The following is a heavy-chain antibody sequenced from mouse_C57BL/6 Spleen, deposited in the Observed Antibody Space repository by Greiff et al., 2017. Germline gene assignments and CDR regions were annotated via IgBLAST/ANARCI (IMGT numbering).Heavy chain of an antibody. D-gene: IGHD1-1*01. CDR1: GYTFTSYG. J-gene: IGHJ2*01. Sequence: VQLQQSGAELARPGASVKLSCKASGYTFTSYGISWVKQRTGQGLEWIGEIYPRSGNTYYNEKFKGKATLTADKSSSTAYMELRSLTSEDSAVYFCARSGTTVVAKTLDYWGQGTTLTVSS. CDR3: ARSGTTVVAKTLDY. CDR2: IYPRSGNT. V-gene: IGHV1-81*01.